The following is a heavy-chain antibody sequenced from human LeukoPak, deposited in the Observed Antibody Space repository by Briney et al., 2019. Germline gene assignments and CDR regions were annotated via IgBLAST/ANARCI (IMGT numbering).Heavy chain of an antibody. D-gene: IGHD6-13*01. Sequence: GGSLRLSCAASGLTVANDYMCWVRQAPGKGLEWVSVVYPSGTTYYADSVKGRFTISRDNSKNTLCLQMNSLRAEDTAVYYCARGMGRSWSLDNWGQGTLDTVSS. CDR3: ARGMGRSWSLDN. CDR1: GLTVANDY. CDR2: VYPSGTT. V-gene: IGHV3-53*01. J-gene: IGHJ4*02.